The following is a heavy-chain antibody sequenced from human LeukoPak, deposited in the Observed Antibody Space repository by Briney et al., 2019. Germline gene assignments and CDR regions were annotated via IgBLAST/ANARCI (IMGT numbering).Heavy chain of an antibody. V-gene: IGHV3-23*01. CDR3: AKRTIIVVVPAAMDY. CDR1: GFTFSSYA. D-gene: IGHD2-2*01. Sequence: GGSLRLSCAASGFTFSSYAMSWVRQAPGKGLEWVSAISGSGGSTYYADSVKGRFTISRDNSKNTLYLQMNSLRAEDTAVYYCAKRTIIVVVPAAMDYWGQGTRVTVSS. J-gene: IGHJ4*02. CDR2: ISGSGGST.